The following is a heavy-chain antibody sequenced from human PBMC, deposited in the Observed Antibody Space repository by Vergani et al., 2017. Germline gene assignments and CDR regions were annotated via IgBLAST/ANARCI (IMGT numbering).Heavy chain of an antibody. CDR1: GFSLSTSGVG. CDR2: IYWNDDK. D-gene: IGHD3-10*01. Sequence: QITLKESGPTLVKPTQTLTLTCTFSGFSLSTSGVGVGWIRQPPGKALEWLALIYWNDDKRYSPSLKSRLTITKDTSKNQVVLTMTNMDPVYTATYYCAHMEGRGVILTAFDYWGQGTLVTVSS. CDR3: AHMEGRGVILTAFDY. V-gene: IGHV2-5*01. J-gene: IGHJ4*02.